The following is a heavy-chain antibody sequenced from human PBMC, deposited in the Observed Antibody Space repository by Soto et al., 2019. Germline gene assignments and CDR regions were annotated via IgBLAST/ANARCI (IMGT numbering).Heavy chain of an antibody. CDR2: IYRTGST. J-gene: IGHJ4*02. CDR3: ASRDPGTSVDY. Sequence: QVQLQESGPGLVKPSGTLSLTCAVSGGSFTSNNWWTWVRQPPGQGREWIGEIYRTGSTNYNPSRRRRVTISLDKSENQFSLKVTSLTAADTAVYYCASRDPGTSVDYWGQGTLVTVSS. CDR1: GGSFTSNNW. V-gene: IGHV4-4*02. D-gene: IGHD1-7*01.